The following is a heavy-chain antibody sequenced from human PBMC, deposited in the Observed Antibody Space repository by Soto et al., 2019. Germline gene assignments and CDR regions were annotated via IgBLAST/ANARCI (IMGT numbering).Heavy chain of an antibody. Sequence: QVQLVQSGADVKKPGSSVKVSCKASGVTLSNYGISWVRQAPGQGLEYMGGIIPIFGTAKYAQKFQDRVTITADNPSTTTYMELSSLRSDDTAVYYCARDRDMVVEVAAGFGMDVWGQGTTVTVSS. CDR1: GVTLSNYG. CDR2: IIPIFGTA. D-gene: IGHD2-15*01. J-gene: IGHJ6*02. V-gene: IGHV1-69*06. CDR3: ARDRDMVVEVAAGFGMDV.